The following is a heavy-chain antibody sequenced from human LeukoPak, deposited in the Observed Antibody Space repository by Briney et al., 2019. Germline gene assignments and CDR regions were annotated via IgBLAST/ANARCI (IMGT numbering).Heavy chain of an antibody. CDR3: ARYYRPINWFDP. J-gene: IGHJ5*02. CDR1: GGSISSSSYY. V-gene: IGHV4-39*01. D-gene: IGHD1-26*01. CDR2: IYYSGST. Sequence: PSETLSLTCTVSGGSISSSSYYWGWIRQPPGKGLEWIGSIYYSGSTYYNPSLKSRVTISVDTSKNQFSLKLSSVTDADTAVYYCARYYRPINWFDPWGQGTLVTVSS.